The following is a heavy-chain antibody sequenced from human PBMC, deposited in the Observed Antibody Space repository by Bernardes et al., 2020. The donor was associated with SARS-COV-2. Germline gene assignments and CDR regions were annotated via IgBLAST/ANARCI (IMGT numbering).Heavy chain of an antibody. V-gene: IGHV4-39*07. D-gene: IGHD2-2*02. Sequence: SETLSLTCTVSGGSINSSSYYWGWIRQPPGKGLEWIGSIYYSGSTYYNPSLKSRVTISVDTSKNQFSLKLSSVTAADTAVYYCARDPLFTDLYCSSTSCYNVGGHYYMDVWGKGTTVTVSS. CDR3: ARDPLFTDLYCSSTSCYNVGGHYYMDV. CDR2: IYYSGST. CDR1: GGSINSSSYY. J-gene: IGHJ6*03.